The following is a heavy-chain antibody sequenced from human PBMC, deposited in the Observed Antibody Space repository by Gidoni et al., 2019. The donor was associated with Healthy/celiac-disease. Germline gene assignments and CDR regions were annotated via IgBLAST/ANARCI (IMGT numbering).Heavy chain of an antibody. Sequence: QLQLQESGSGLVKPSQTLSLTCAVSGGSISSGGYSWSWIRQPPGKGLEWIGYIYHSGSTYYNPSLKSRVTISVDRSKNQFSLKLSSVTAADTAVYYCARTYGLHYYFDYWGQGTLVTVSS. CDR3: ARTYGLHYYFDY. D-gene: IGHD4-17*01. CDR1: GGSISSGGYS. V-gene: IGHV4-30-2*01. CDR2: IYHSGST. J-gene: IGHJ4*02.